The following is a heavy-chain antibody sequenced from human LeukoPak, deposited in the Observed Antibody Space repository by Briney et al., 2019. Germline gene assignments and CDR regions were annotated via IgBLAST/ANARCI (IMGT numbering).Heavy chain of an antibody. D-gene: IGHD6-19*01. CDR1: GGSINSGTNY. CDR3: ARQHSSGWYVFDY. J-gene: IGHJ4*02. Sequence: SETLSLTCTVSGGSINSGTNYWSWIRQPAGKGLEWIGRIYTSGSTNYNPSLKSRVTISVDTSKNQFSLKLTSVTAADTAVYYCARQHSSGWYVFDYWGQGTLVTVSS. V-gene: IGHV4-61*02. CDR2: IYTSGST.